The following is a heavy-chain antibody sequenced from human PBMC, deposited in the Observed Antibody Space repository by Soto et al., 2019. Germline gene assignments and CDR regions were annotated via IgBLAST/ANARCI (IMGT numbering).Heavy chain of an antibody. Sequence: VQLVESGGGLVQPGGSLRLSCAASGFTFSSYWMQWVRQTPGKGLVWVGRITNDGKSAYYADSVKGRFTISRDNATNTLYLQMNGLRDDDTSVFYCARDIWGGPYVWGKGTTVIVTS. CDR3: ARDIWGGPYV. CDR2: ITNDGKSA. J-gene: IGHJ6*04. CDR1: GFTFSSYW. D-gene: IGHD3-3*01. V-gene: IGHV3-74*01.